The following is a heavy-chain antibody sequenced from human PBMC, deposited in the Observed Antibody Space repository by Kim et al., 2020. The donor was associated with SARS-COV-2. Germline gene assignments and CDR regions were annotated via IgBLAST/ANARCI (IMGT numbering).Heavy chain of an antibody. CDR3: GISRRGRHAFDV. D-gene: IGHD1-1*01. CDR2: FSGSSIST. V-gene: IGHV3-23*01. Sequence: GGSLRLPCAASGVILRSNAMSWVRQAPGKGLEWVSVFSGSSISTLYAESVRGRFTISSGPAKNTLYLQMNDLRADDTAVYYCGISRRGRHAFDVLDQGT. J-gene: IGHJ3*01. CDR1: GVILRSNA.